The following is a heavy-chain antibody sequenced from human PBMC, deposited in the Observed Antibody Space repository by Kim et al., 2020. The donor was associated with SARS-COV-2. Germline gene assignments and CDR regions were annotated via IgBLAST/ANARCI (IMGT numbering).Heavy chain of an antibody. J-gene: IGHJ6*01. V-gene: IGHV4-31*03. CDR3: ARVDHDIFTGPFAVDV. CDR2: ISYSGGA. CDR1: GGSVVSGDYY. Sequence: SETLSLTCSVPGGSVVSGDYYWSWIRQRPGQGLEWIGHISYSGGAYYNPSVKSRITISLDTSEDRFSLRLTSVTAADTALYFCARVDHDIFTGPFAVDV. D-gene: IGHD3-9*01.